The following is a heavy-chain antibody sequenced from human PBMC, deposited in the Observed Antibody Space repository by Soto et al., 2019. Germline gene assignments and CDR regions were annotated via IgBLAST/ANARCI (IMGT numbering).Heavy chain of an antibody. J-gene: IGHJ4*02. V-gene: IGHV4-39*01. CDR2: IYYSGST. CDR1: GGSIRSSSYY. Sequence: SETLSLTGTVSGGSIRSSSYYCVWIRQPPGKGLEWIGSIYYSGSTYYNPSLKSRVTISVDTSKNQFSLKLSSVTAADTAVYYCARHVGDGYNYYFDYWGQGTLVTVSS. CDR3: ARHVGDGYNYYFDY. D-gene: IGHD5-12*01.